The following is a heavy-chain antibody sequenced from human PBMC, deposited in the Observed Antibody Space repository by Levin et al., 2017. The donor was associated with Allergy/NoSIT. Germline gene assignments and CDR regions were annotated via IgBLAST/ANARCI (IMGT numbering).Heavy chain of an antibody. Sequence: GESLKISCAASGFTFDSSAMHWVRQAPGKGLEWVGIISYDGSNEYYADSVKGRFTISRDNSRDPLYLQMNSLSVEDTAVYYCATEGDNSGSGGRGYLRDLFDNWGQGTLVTVSP. J-gene: IGHJ4*02. CDR1: GFTFDSSA. CDR3: ATEGDNSGSGGRGYLRDLFDN. V-gene: IGHV3-30*04. CDR2: ISYDGSNE. D-gene: IGHD2-15*01.